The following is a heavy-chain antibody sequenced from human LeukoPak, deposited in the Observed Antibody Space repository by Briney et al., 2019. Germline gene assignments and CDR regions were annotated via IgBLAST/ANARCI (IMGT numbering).Heavy chain of an antibody. Sequence: ASVKVSCKASGGTFSSYAISWVRQAPGQGLEWMGRIIPILGIANYAQKFQGRVTITADKSTSTAYMELSSLRSEDTAVYYCARDYVWGSYRPNYFDYWGQGTLVTVSS. CDR1: GGTFSSYA. J-gene: IGHJ4*02. CDR3: ARDYVWGSYRPNYFDY. D-gene: IGHD3-16*02. V-gene: IGHV1-69*04. CDR2: IIPILGIA.